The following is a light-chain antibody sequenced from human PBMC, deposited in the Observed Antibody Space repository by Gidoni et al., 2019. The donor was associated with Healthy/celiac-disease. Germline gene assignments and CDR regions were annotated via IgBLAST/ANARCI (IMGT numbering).Light chain of an antibody. CDR3: SAYAGSNHLV. Sequence: QSAPTQPPSAAGSPAQPVTISCTGTSSDVGGYNYVPWYHQHPGKAPKLMIYEVSKRPAGVPDRFSGSKSGNTASLTVSGLQAGDEADYYCSAYAGSNHLVFGGGTKLTGL. CDR2: EVS. CDR1: SSDVGGYNY. J-gene: IGLJ3*02. V-gene: IGLV2-8*01.